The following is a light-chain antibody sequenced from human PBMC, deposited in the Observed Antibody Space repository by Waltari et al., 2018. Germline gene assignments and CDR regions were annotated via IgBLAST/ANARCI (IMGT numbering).Light chain of an antibody. Sequence: EVVLTQSPGTLSSSPRESATLSCRASQSVSRALAWYQQKPGQAPRLLIYGTSNRATGIPDRFSGSGSGTDFSLTISRLEPEDVAVYFCQHYVRLPATFGQGTKVEIK. CDR2: GTS. CDR1: QSVSRA. V-gene: IGKV3-20*01. J-gene: IGKJ1*01. CDR3: QHYVRLPAT.